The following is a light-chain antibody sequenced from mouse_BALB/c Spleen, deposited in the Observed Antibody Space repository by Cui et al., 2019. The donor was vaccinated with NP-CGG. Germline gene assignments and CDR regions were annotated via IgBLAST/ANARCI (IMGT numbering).Light chain of an antibody. CDR2: GTN. CDR1: TGAVTTSNY. J-gene: IGLJ1*01. V-gene: IGLV1*01. CDR3: ALWYSNLWV. Sequence: QAVVPPESAPTTSPGETVTLTCRSSTGAVTTSNYANWVQEKPDHLFTGLIGGTNNRAPGVPARFSGSLIGDKAALTITGAQTEDETIYFCALWYSNLWVFGGGTKLTVL.